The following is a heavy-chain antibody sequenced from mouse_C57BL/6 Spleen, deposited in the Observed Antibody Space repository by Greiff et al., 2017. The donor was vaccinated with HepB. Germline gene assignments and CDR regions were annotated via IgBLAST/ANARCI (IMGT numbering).Heavy chain of an antibody. CDR1: GISITTGNYR. Sequence: EVKVEESGPGLVKPSQTVFLTCTVTGISITTGNYRWSWIRQFPGNKLEWIGYIYYSGTITYNPSLTSRTTITSDTPKNQFFLEMNSLTAEDTATYYCARDNYGSSYGYFDYWGQGTTLTVSS. D-gene: IGHD1-1*01. V-gene: IGHV3-5*01. J-gene: IGHJ2*01. CDR3: ARDNYGSSYGYFDY. CDR2: IYYSGTI.